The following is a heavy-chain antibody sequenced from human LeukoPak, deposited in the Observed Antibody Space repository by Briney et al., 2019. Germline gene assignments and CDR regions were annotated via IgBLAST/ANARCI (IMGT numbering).Heavy chain of an antibody. CDR3: ATTGRSPAYDRGVFHHYYFMDA. CDR1: GLTSANGR. CDR2: IETNTDGGTT. J-gene: IGHJ6*03. D-gene: IGHD3-22*01. Sequence: GGSLRLSCAAAGLTSANGRMNWVRQAPGKGLEWIGRIETNTDGGTTDYAAPVKGTLTISRADSKATVFLQMNSLTTEDTGVYYCATTGRSPAYDRGVFHHYYFMDAWGKGTTVTVSS. V-gene: IGHV3-15*04.